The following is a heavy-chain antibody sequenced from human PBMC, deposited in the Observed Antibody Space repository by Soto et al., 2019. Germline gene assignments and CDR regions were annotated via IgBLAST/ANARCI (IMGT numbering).Heavy chain of an antibody. CDR2: IYYSGST. D-gene: IGHD3-3*01. J-gene: IGHJ6*02. Sequence: SETLSLTCTVSGGSISSGDYYWSWIRQPPGKGLEWIGYIYYSGSTYYNPSLKSRVTTSVDTSKNQFSLKLSSVTAADTAVYYCASGLTIFGVVSPLYGMDVWGQGTTVTVSS. V-gene: IGHV4-30-4*01. CDR3: ASGLTIFGVVSPLYGMDV. CDR1: GGSISSGDYY.